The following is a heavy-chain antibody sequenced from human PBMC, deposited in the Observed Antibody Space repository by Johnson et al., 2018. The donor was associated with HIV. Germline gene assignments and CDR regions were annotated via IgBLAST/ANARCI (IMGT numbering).Heavy chain of an antibody. CDR1: GFTFSNAW. Sequence: VLLVESGGGLIKPGGSLRLSCAASGFTFSNAWMSWVRQGPGQGLEWVGRIKSKTEGGTTDYAAPVKGRFTISRDDSKNTLFLQMNSLKIEDTATYYCTTAGSSGSAHAFDIWGQGTRVTVSS. J-gene: IGHJ3*02. CDR3: TTAGSSGSAHAFDI. CDR2: IKSKTEGGTT. D-gene: IGHD3-22*01. V-gene: IGHV3-15*01.